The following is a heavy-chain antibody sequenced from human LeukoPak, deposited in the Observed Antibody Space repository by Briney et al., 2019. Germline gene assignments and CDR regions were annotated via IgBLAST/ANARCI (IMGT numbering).Heavy chain of an antibody. CDR1: GFTFRTFA. CDR3: ARDSPYYFDSSGDYVSDY. V-gene: IGHV3-21*01. Sequence: PGGSLRLSCAASGFTFRTFAMHWVRQAPGKGLEWVSSINSASNFIYYADSVKGRFTISRDNAKNSLYLQMRSLKVEDTAVYYCARDSPYYFDSSGDYVSDYWGQGALVTVSS. D-gene: IGHD3-22*01. CDR2: INSASNFI. J-gene: IGHJ4*02.